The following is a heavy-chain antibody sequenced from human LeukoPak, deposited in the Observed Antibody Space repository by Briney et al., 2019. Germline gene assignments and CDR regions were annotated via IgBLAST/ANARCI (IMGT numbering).Heavy chain of an antibody. D-gene: IGHD5-24*01. CDR3: ARSNPGGHGYNWGFDY. J-gene: IGHJ4*02. CDR1: GFTVSSNY. Sequence: PGGSLRLSCAASGFTVSSNYTSWVRQAPGKGLEWVSLIYSGGSTYYADSVKGRFTISRDNSKNTLYLQMNSLRAEDTAVYYCARSNPGGHGYNWGFDYWGQGTLVTVSS. V-gene: IGHV3-53*01. CDR2: IYSGGST.